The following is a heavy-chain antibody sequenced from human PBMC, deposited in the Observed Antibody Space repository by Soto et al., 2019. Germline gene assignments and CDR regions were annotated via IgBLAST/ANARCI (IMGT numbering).Heavy chain of an antibody. V-gene: IGHV3-33*01. Sequence: QVQLVESGGGVVQPGRSLRLSCAASGFTFSSYGMHWVRQAPGKGLEWVAVIWYDGSNKYYADSVKGRFTISRDNSKNTLYLQMNSLRAEDTAVYYCARESEERWELLGDYYYYGMDVWGQGTTVTVSS. D-gene: IGHD1-26*01. CDR1: GFTFSSYG. J-gene: IGHJ6*02. CDR2: IWYDGSNK. CDR3: ARESEERWELLGDYYYYGMDV.